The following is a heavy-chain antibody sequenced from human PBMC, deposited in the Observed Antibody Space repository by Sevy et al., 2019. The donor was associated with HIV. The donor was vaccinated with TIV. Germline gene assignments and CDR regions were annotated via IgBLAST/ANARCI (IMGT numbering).Heavy chain of an antibody. Sequence: GGSLRLSCAVSGFSFDSYGMTWVRQAPGKGLEWVSGISGSGTRTYYADSVKGRFIISRDNSKNTLYLQMNSPRSEDTGINYCGKGGGGHYDPDEIGYYFYYYNMDVWGKGTTVTVSS. CDR1: GFSFDSYG. CDR2: ISGSGTRT. D-gene: IGHD3-22*01. V-gene: IGHV3-23*01. CDR3: GKGGGGHYDPDEIGYYFYYYNMDV. J-gene: IGHJ6*03.